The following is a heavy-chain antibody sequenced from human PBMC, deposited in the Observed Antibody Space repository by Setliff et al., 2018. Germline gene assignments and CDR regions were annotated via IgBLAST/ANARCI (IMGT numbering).Heavy chain of an antibody. Sequence: ASVKVSCKASGGTFRSDGFNWVRQAPGQGLEWMGRIIPVFRTANYAQKFQGRVTISADESTNTAYIELNSLRSEDTAVYYCARDTRDKYDRSGHYLSFDSWVQGTLVTVSS. CDR2: IIPVFRTA. CDR3: ARDTRDKYDRSGHYLSFDS. CDR1: GGTFRSDG. V-gene: IGHV1-69*13. J-gene: IGHJ4*02. D-gene: IGHD3-22*01.